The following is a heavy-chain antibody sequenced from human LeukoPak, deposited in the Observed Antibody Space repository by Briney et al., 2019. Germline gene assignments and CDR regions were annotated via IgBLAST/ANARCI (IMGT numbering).Heavy chain of an antibody. CDR3: AKGGYFDFEN. CDR2: ISRSGST. Sequence: QPGGSLRLSCAASGFTFSTYDMQWVRQAPGMGLEWVSGISRSGSTYYTDSVKGRFTISRDNSKNTLDLQMSSLRAEDTAVYYCAKGGYFDFENWGQGTMVTVSS. J-gene: IGHJ3*01. V-gene: IGHV3-23*01. D-gene: IGHD3-9*01. CDR1: GFTFSTYD.